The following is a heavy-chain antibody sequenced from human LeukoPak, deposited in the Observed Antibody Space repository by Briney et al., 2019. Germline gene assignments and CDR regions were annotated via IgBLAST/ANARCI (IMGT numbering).Heavy chain of an antibody. Sequence: GGSLRLSCAASGFTFSSHSMNWVRQAPGKGLEWVSSISPSGNYIYYADSVEGRFTISRDNAKNSLYLQMNSLRAEDTAVYYCARDLSSSTSCYSYWGQGTLVTVSS. CDR3: ARDLSSSTSCYSY. J-gene: IGHJ4*02. D-gene: IGHD2-2*01. CDR1: GFTFSSHS. V-gene: IGHV3-21*01. CDR2: ISPSGNYI.